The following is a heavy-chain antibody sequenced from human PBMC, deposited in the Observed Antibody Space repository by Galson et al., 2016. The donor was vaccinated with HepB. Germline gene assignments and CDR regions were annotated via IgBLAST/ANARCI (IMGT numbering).Heavy chain of an antibody. CDR3: ARDGYNHVALDS. CDR2: ATGSGLTT. V-gene: IGHV3-23*01. J-gene: IGHJ4*02. CDR1: GFPFNFYA. D-gene: IGHD5-18*01. Sequence: SLRLSCAASGFPFNFYALTWVRQAPGKGLEWVSSATGSGLTTYYADSVKGRFTISRDNSKNTLYLQMNSLRGEDKAVYYCARDGYNHVALDSWGQGTPVTVSS.